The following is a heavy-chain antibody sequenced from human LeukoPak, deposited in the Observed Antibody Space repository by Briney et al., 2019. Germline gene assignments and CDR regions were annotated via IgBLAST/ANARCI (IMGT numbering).Heavy chain of an antibody. CDR3: AKDGQLYYYYMDV. J-gene: IGHJ6*03. CDR1: GFTFSNYA. V-gene: IGHV3-23*01. CDR2: ITGSGGGT. D-gene: IGHD1-1*01. Sequence: GGSLRLSCAASGFTFSNYAMSWVRQAPGKGLEWVSGITGSGGGTNYADSVKGRFTISRDNSKNTLYLQMNSLRAEDTAAYYCAKDGQLYYYYMDVWGKGTTVTVYS.